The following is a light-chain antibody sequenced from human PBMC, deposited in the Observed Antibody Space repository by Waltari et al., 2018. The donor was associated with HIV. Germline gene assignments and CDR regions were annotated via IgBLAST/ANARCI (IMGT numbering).Light chain of an antibody. V-gene: IGKV1-9*01. CDR2: DAS. Sequence: DIQLTQSPSFLSASVGDRVTVACRASQDISDFLAWYQQKPGTDPRLLIYDASTLYSGVPSRFRGSGSWTEFTLTISSLQPEDFVSYYCQQLHTFPLTFGGGTKV. J-gene: IGKJ4*01. CDR3: QQLHTFPLT. CDR1: QDISDF.